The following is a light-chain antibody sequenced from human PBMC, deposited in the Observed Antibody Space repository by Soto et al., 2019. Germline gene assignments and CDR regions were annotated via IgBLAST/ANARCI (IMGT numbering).Light chain of an antibody. CDR3: CSYAGRSTLV. J-gene: IGLJ3*02. CDR2: EGS. Sequence: QSALTQPASVSGSPGQSITISCTGSSSDVGSYHLVSWHQQYPGKAPKLMIYEGSKRPSGVSNRFSGSKSGNTASLTISGLQAEDAADYYCCSYAGRSTLVFGGGTKLTVL. V-gene: IGLV2-23*01. CDR1: SSDVGSYHL.